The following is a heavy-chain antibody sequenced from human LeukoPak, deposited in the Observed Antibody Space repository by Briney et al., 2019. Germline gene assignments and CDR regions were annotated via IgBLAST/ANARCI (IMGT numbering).Heavy chain of an antibody. CDR3: ARDCSGGSCYSTTHYYGMDV. CDR2: ISSSGSTI. CDR1: GFTFSIYE. J-gene: IGHJ6*02. Sequence: GGSLRLSCAASGFTFSIYEMNWVRQAPGKGLEWVSYISSSGSTIYYADSVKGRFTISRDNAKNSLYLQVNSLIDEDTAVYYCARDCSGGSCYSTTHYYGMDVWGQGTTVTVSS. V-gene: IGHV3-48*03. D-gene: IGHD2-15*01.